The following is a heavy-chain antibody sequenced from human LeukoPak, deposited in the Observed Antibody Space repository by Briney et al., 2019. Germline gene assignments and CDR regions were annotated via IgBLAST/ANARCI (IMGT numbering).Heavy chain of an antibody. CDR3: AGVGTSYPHAWYFDY. J-gene: IGHJ4*02. Sequence: SETLSLTCTVSGVPISIYYWSWIRQPAGKGLEWIGRIYTSGSTNYNPSLTSRVTISVDTSKNQFSLKLSSVTAADTAVYYCAGVGTSYPHAWYFDYWGQGTLVTVSS. V-gene: IGHV4-4*07. CDR2: IYTSGST. CDR1: GVPISIYY. D-gene: IGHD1-26*01.